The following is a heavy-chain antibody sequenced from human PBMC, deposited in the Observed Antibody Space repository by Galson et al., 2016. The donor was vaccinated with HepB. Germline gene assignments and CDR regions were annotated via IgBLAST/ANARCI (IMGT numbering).Heavy chain of an antibody. V-gene: IGHV3-21*01. CDR3: ARMRYSSGWLDGFDI. CDR2: ISSGSAYR. J-gene: IGHJ3*02. D-gene: IGHD6-19*01. Sequence: WVRQAPGKGLEWVSSISSGSAYRYYADSVKGRFTISRDNAKKSLYLQMNSLRAEDTAVYYCARMRYSSGWLDGFDIWGQGTMVTVSS.